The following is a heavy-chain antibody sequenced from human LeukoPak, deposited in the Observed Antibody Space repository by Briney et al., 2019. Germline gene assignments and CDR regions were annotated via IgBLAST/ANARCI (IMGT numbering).Heavy chain of an antibody. J-gene: IGHJ4*02. D-gene: IGHD6-6*01. CDR2: INHSGST. CDR3: ARVRIAARRAPFDY. CDR1: GGSFSGYY. Sequence: SETLSLTCAVSGGSFSGYYWSWIRQPPGKGLEWIGEINHSGSTNYNPSLKSRVTISVDTSKNQFSLKLSSVTAADTAVYYCARVRIAARRAPFDYWGQGTLVTVSS. V-gene: IGHV4-34*01.